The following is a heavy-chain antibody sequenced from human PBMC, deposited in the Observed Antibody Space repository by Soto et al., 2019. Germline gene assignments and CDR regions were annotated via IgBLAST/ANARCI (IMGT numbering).Heavy chain of an antibody. CDR1: GFTFSSYW. J-gene: IGHJ6*03. CDR2: IKQDGSEK. CDR3: ARDFWSGYYLDPNYYYYYMDV. V-gene: IGHV3-7*01. Sequence: GGSLRLSCAASGFTFSSYWVSWVRQAPGKGLEWVANIKQDGSEKYYVDSVKGRFTISRDNAKNSLYLQMNSLRAEDTAVYYCARDFWSGYYLDPNYYYYYMDVWGKGTTVTVSS. D-gene: IGHD3-3*01.